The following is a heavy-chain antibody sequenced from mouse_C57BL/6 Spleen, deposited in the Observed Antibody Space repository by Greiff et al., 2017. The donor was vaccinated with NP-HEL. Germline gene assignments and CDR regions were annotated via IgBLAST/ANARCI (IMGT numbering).Heavy chain of an antibody. Sequence: EVQVVESEGGLVQPGSSMKLSCTASGFTFSDYYMAWVRQVPEKGLEWVANINYDGSSTYYLDSLKSRFIISRDNAKNILYLQMSSLKSEDTATYYCAREGAYYSNYEAMDYWGQGTSVTVSS. CDR3: AREGAYYSNYEAMDY. D-gene: IGHD2-5*01. J-gene: IGHJ4*01. V-gene: IGHV5-16*01. CDR2: INYDGSST. CDR1: GFTFSDYY.